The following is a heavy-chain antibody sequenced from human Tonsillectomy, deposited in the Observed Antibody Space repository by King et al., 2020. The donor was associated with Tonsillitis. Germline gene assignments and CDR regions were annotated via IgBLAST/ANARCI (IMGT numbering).Heavy chain of an antibody. D-gene: IGHD6-13*01. CDR3: ARDPLAVAGTRSSEYFQP. CDR1: GFTFSDYY. CDR2: ISSSGSTI. Sequence: QLVESGGGLVKPGGSLRLSCAASGFTFSDYYMSWIRQAPGKGLECISYISSSGSTIYYADSVKGRFTISRDNAKNSLYLQMNSLRAEDTAVYYCARDPLAVAGTRSSEYFQPWGQGTLVTVSS. J-gene: IGHJ1*01. V-gene: IGHV3-11*01.